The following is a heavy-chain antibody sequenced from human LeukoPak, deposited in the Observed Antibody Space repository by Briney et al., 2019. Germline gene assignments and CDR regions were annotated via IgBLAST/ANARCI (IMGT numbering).Heavy chain of an antibody. CDR3: LTYSSRLKPDY. V-gene: IGHV3-74*01. CDR2: INSDGSST. J-gene: IGHJ4*02. Sequence: GGSLRLSCAAPGFTFSSYWMHWVRQAPGKGLVWVSRINSDGSSTSYADSVKGRFTISRDNAKNTLYLQMNSLRAEDTAVYYCLTYSSRLKPDYWGQGTLVTVSS. CDR1: GFTFSSYW. D-gene: IGHD6-13*01.